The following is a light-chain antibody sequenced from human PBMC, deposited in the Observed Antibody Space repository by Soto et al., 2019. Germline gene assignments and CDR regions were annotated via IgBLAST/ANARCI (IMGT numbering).Light chain of an antibody. Sequence: EIVLTKSPGTLSLSPGERATLSCRASQSVSSSYLAWYQQKPGQAPRLLIYGGSSRATGIPVRFSGSGSETDFTLAITRLEPEDFAVYYCQQYSSSRTFGQGAKVDIK. CDR2: GGS. CDR1: QSVSSSY. J-gene: IGKJ1*01. V-gene: IGKV3-20*01. CDR3: QQYSSSRT.